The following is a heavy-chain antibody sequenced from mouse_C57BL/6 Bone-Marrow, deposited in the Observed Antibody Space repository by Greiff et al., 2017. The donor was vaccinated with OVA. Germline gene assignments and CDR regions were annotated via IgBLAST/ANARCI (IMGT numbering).Heavy chain of an antibody. Sequence: QVQLQQPGAELVRPGSSVKLSCKASGYTFTSYWMDWVKQRPGHGLEWIGNIYPSDSETHYNQKFKDKATLTVDKSSSTAYMQLSSLTSEDSAVYYCARTDMRIGSYYFDYWGQGTTLTVSS. CDR1: GYTFTSYW. CDR3: ARTDMRIGSYYFDY. J-gene: IGHJ2*01. V-gene: IGHV1-61*01. CDR2: IYPSDSET. D-gene: IGHD1-1*01.